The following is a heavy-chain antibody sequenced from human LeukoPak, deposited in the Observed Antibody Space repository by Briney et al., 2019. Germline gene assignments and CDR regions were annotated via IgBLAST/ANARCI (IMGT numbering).Heavy chain of an antibody. Sequence: ASVKVSCKASGYTFTSYYMHWVRQAPGQGLEWMGIINPSGGSTSYAQKFQGRVTMTRDTSTSTVYMELSSLRSEDTAVYYCARDGSRRYDFWSGYYMRDIVVVSGAFDIWGQGTMVAVSS. V-gene: IGHV1-46*01. J-gene: IGHJ3*02. D-gene: IGHD3-3*01. CDR3: ARDGSRRYDFWSGYYMRDIVVVSGAFDI. CDR2: INPSGGST. CDR1: GYTFTSYY.